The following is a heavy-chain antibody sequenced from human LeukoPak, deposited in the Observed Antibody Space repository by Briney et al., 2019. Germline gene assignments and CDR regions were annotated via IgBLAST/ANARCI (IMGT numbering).Heavy chain of an antibody. V-gene: IGHV3-7*03. CDR2: IKPDGSEK. CDR1: GFTFSSNW. Sequence: GGSLRLSCAASGFTFSSNWMSWVRQAPGKGLEWVANIKPDGSEKYYADSVKGRFTISRDNAKNSLYLQMNSLRADDTAVYYCAKERGTSGECAVDIWGQGTMVTVSS. D-gene: IGHD3-10*01. CDR3: AKERGTSGECAVDI. J-gene: IGHJ3*02.